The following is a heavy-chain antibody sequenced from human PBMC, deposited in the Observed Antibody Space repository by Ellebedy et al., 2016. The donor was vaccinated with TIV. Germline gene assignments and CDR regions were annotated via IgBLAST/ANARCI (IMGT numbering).Heavy chain of an antibody. Sequence: PGGSLRLSCAASGITFSNYGMSWVRQAPGKGLEWFSAISGSGDKTYYADSVKGRFTISRDNSKNTLYLQMNSLRAEDTAVYYCAKLGISDRSGSPDYWGQGTLVTVSS. CDR3: AKLGISDRSGSPDY. V-gene: IGHV3-23*01. CDR1: GITFSNYG. CDR2: ISGSGDKT. D-gene: IGHD3-22*01. J-gene: IGHJ4*02.